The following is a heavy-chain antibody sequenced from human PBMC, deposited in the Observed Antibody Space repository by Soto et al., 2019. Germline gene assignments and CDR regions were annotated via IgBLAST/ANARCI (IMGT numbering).Heavy chain of an antibody. J-gene: IGHJ1*01. D-gene: IGHD3-16*02. V-gene: IGHV3-48*01. Sequence: GGSLRLSCAASGFTFSSYSMNWVRQAPGKGLEWVSYISSSSTIYYADSVKGRFTISRDNAKNSLYLQMNSLRAEDTAVYYCARDSHYDYIWGSYLDAEYFQHWGQGTLVTVSS. CDR1: GFTFSSYS. CDR2: ISSSSTI. CDR3: ARDSHYDYIWGSYLDAEYFQH.